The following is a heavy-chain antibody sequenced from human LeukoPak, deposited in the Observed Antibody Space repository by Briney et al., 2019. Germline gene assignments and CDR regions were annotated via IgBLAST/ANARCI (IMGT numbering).Heavy chain of an antibody. CDR3: ANLGSCTSTSRYGPIDS. CDR2: ISDSGGST. V-gene: IGHV3-23*01. J-gene: IGHJ4*02. D-gene: IGHD2-2*01. Sequence: GGSLRLSCGAFGFTFSSYAMTWVRQAPGKGLEWVSAISDSGGSTYYADSVKGRFTISRDNSKSTLYLQMNSLRAEDTALYYCANLGSCTSTSRYGPIDSWGQGTLVTVSS. CDR1: GFTFSSYA.